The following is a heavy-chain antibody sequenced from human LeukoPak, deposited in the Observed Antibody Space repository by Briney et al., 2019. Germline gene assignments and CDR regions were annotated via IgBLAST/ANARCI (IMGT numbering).Heavy chain of an antibody. D-gene: IGHD5-24*01. V-gene: IGHV4-59*01. CDR3: ARKRRQQAYNYYYFYMDV. Sequence: PSETLSLTCTVSGGSMSAYYWNWIRQSPGKGLEWIGYIYYNGNTNYNPSLKSRVTISVDTSKNQSSLKVTSVTAADTAIYYCARKRRQQAYNYYYFYMDVWGKGTTVIVSS. CDR1: GGSMSAYY. J-gene: IGHJ6*03. CDR2: IYYNGNT.